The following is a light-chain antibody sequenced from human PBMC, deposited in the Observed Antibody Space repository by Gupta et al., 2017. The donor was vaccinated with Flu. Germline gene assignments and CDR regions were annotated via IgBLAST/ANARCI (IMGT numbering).Light chain of an antibody. CDR3: QQYGSSLLT. V-gene: IGKV3-20*01. CDR1: QSVSSSY. CDR2: GAS. J-gene: IGKJ4*01. Sequence: EIALTQSPGTLSLSPGQRATLSCRASQSVSSSYLAWYQQKPGQAPRLLIFGASIRATGIPDRFSGSGSGTDFTLIISRLEPEDFAVYYCQQYGSSLLTFGGGTKVEIK.